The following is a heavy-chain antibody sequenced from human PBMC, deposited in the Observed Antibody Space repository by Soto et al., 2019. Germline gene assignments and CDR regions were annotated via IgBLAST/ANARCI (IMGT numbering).Heavy chain of an antibody. J-gene: IGHJ6*02. CDR2: IFDGGSA. CDR3: VSVEGTPTVTGDYYYYAAEA. CDR1: GGTITYYY. D-gene: IGHD4-17*01. Sequence: SETLSLTCTVSGGTITYYYWSWIRHAPGKGLEWLGYIFDGGSANYNPSLKSRVSFSLDKSQNQLSLKLTSVTGADTAIYYCVSVEGTPTVTGDYYYYAAEAWDQGTALTVSS. V-gene: IGHV4-59*12.